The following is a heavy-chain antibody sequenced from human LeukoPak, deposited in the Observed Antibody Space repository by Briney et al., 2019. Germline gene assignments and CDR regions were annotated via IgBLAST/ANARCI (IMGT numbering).Heavy chain of an antibody. Sequence: GGSLRLSCAASGFAFSGCTMHWVRQAPGKGLEYVSAINSNGGSTYYANSVKGRFTISRDNPKNTLYLHMGSLRAEDMGVYYCAREVDGSGTFDYWGQGALVTVSS. V-gene: IGHV3-64*01. J-gene: IGHJ4*02. CDR3: AREVDGSGTFDY. CDR2: INSNGGST. D-gene: IGHD3-10*01. CDR1: GFAFSGCT.